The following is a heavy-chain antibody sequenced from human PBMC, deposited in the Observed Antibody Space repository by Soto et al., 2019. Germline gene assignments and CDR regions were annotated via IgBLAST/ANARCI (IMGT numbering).Heavy chain of an antibody. CDR2: MNPNSGNT. CDR3: ARGPIAAAGFDY. Sequence: GASVKVSCKASGYTFTSYDINWVRQATGQGLEWMGWMNPNSGNTGYAQKFQGRVTMTRNTSISTAYMELSSLRSEDTAVYYCARGPIAAAGFDYWGQGALVTVSS. V-gene: IGHV1-8*01. D-gene: IGHD6-13*01. J-gene: IGHJ4*02. CDR1: GYTFTSYD.